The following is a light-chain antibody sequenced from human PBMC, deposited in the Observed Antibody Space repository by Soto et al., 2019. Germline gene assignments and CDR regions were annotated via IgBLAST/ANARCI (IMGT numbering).Light chain of an antibody. Sequence: EIVLTQSPATLSLSHGQRATLSCRASQSVKTFLVWYQHRPGQAPRVLIYDASHRASGIPDRFSGSGSGTDFTLTISRLEPEDFAVYYCQQYGSSPRAFGPGTKVDIK. CDR1: QSVKTF. V-gene: IGKV3-20*01. CDR2: DAS. CDR3: QQYGSSPRA. J-gene: IGKJ3*01.